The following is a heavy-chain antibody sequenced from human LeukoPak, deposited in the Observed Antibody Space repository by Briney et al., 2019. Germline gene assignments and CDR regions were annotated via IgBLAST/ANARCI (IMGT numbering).Heavy chain of an antibody. V-gene: IGHV4-31*03. D-gene: IGHD6-19*01. CDR2: IYYSGST. CDR3: ARAGSGWYPDY. CDR1: GGSISSGSYY. J-gene: IGHJ4*02. Sequence: SQTLSLTCTVSGGSISSGSYYWSWIRQHPGKGLEWIGYIYYSGSTYYNPSLKSRVTISVDTSKNQFSLKLSSVTAADTAVYYCARAGSGWYPDYWGQGTLVTVSS.